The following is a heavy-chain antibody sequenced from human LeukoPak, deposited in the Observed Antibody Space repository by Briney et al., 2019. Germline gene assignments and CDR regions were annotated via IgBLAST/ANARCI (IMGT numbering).Heavy chain of an antibody. CDR2: ISRSATTM. D-gene: IGHD4-11*01. CDR3: ARDSTTVTDNWFGP. Sequence: GGSLRLSCAASGFTFSDYYMSWFRQAPGKGLEWVSSISRSATTMYYADSVKGRFTISRDNAKSSLYLQMNSMRADDTAVYYCARDSTTVTDNWFGPWGQGTLVTVS. J-gene: IGHJ5*02. CDR1: GFTFSDYY. V-gene: IGHV3-11*04.